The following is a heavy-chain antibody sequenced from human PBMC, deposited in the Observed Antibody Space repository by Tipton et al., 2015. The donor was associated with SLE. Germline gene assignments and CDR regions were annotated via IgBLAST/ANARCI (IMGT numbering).Heavy chain of an antibody. D-gene: IGHD6-13*01. CDR2: INTNTENP. CDR3: ARDFAYGSTPYFDY. J-gene: IGHJ4*02. Sequence: QSGPEVRKPGASVKVSCKASGYSFTTYAMHWVRQAPGQGLEWMGWINTNTENPTYAQGFTGRFVFSLDTSVSTAYLHISRLEAEDTAVYYCARDFAYGSTPYFDYWGQGTLVTVSS. V-gene: IGHV7-4-1*02. CDR1: GYSFTTYA.